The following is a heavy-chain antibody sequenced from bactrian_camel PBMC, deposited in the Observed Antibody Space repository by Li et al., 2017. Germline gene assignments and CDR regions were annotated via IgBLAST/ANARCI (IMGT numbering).Heavy chain of an antibody. CDR2: IDTGGGGT. Sequence: HVQLVESGGGSVKAGGSLTLTCVASGYTYNRYCMGWFRLAPGKEREGVASIDTGGGGTNYAGSVKGRFTISQDNANNTLYLQMSSLAPEDTAVYYCAATSVLRGWKLASYEYNYWGQGTQVTVS. CDR3: AATSVLRGWKLASYEYNY. D-gene: IGHD5*01. J-gene: IGHJ4*01. CDR1: GYTYNRYC. V-gene: IGHV3S1*01.